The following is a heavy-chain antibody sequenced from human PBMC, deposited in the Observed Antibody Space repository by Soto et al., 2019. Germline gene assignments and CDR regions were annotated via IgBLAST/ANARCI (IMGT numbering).Heavy chain of an antibody. CDR2: ISGSGGST. J-gene: IGHJ4*02. CDR3: ATTPLPYSGYDEYYFDY. D-gene: IGHD5-12*01. CDR1: GFTFSSYA. Sequence: ESGGGLVQPGGSLRLSCAASGFTFSSYAMSWVRQAPGKGLEWVSAISGSGGSTYYADSVKGRFTISRDNSKNTLYLQMNSLRAEDTAVYYCATTPLPYSGYDEYYFDYWGQGTLVTVSS. V-gene: IGHV3-23*01.